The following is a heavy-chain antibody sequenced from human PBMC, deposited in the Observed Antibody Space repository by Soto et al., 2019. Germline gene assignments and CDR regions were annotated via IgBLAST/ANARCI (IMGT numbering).Heavy chain of an antibody. CDR2: IYYSGST. J-gene: IGHJ6*02. Sequence: PSETLSLTCTVSGGSISSYYWSWIRQPPGKGLEWIGYIYYSGSTNYNPSLKSRVTISVDTSKNQFSLKLSSVTAADTAVYYCAREARYDSSGYYYYYYYGMDVWGQGTTVTVSS. CDR3: AREARYDSSGYYYYYYYGMDV. V-gene: IGHV4-59*01. CDR1: GGSISSYY. D-gene: IGHD3-22*01.